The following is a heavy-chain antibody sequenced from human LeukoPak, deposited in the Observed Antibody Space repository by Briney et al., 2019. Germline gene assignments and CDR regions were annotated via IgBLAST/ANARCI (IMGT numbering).Heavy chain of an antibody. Sequence: SQTLSLTCAISGDSGSRNDAAWNWIRQSPSRGLEWLGRTYYRSTWYNDYAVSVRGRITVNPDTSKNQFSLHLNSVTPEDTAVYYCARRLTQYDCFDPWGQGILVTVSS. CDR2: TYYRSTWYN. D-gene: IGHD2-2*01. CDR3: ARRLTQYDCFDP. J-gene: IGHJ5*02. V-gene: IGHV6-1*01. CDR1: GDSGSRNDAA.